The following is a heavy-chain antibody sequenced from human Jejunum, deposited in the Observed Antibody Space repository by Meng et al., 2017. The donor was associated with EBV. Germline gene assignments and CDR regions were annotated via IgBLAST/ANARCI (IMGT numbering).Heavy chain of an antibody. CDR3: ARGSGYSDYMFDY. CDR1: GFMFSEHG. Sequence: VQLVASGGGVVQPGRSLRLSCVGSGFMFSEHGIHWVSQAPGKGLEWVAIVSYDGRKEYYADSVKGRFTVSRDSSKNEVSLQMDSLRPEDTAVYYCARGSGYSDYMFDYWGQGVLVTVSS. V-gene: IGHV3-30*03. J-gene: IGHJ4*02. CDR2: VSYDGRKE. D-gene: IGHD4-11*01.